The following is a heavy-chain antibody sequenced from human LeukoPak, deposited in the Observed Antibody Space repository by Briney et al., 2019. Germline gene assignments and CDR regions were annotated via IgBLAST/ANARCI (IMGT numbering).Heavy chain of an antibody. CDR1: GGSISSSSYY. CDR2: IYYSGST. D-gene: IGHD2-21*01. Sequence: PSETLSLTCTVSGGSISSSSYYWGWIRQPPGKGLEWIGSIYYSGSTYYNPSLKSRVTISVDTSKNQFSLKLSSVTAADTAVYYCARHLFPTLGPRLKDPNDAFAIWGQGTIVTVSS. CDR3: ARHLFPTLGPRLKDPNDAFAI. V-gene: IGHV4-39*01. J-gene: IGHJ3*02.